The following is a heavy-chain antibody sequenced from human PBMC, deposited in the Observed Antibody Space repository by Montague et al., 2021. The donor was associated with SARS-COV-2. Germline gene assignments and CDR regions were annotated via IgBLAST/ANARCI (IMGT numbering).Heavy chain of an antibody. Sequence: SETLSLTCDVYGGSFSSYWSWIRQPPGRGLEWVGQISHGGGTNYNPSLESRVTISVDTSKSQVSLKLSSVTAADTAVYYCASHCGGGRCYFGMDVWGQGTTVTVSS. V-gene: IGHV4-34*01. J-gene: IGHJ6*02. CDR3: ASHCGGGRCYFGMDV. CDR1: GGSFSSY. D-gene: IGHD2-15*01. CDR2: ISHGGGT.